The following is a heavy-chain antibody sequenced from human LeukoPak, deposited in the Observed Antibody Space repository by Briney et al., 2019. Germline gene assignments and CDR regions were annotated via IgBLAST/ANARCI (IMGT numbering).Heavy chain of an antibody. CDR2: IRSKANSYAT. J-gene: IGHJ4*02. CDR1: GFTFSGSA. Sequence: GGSLRLSCAASGFTFSGSAMHWVRQASGKGLEWVGRIRSKANSYATAYAASVKGRFTISRDDSKNTAYLQMNSLKTEDTAVYYCTSRGGNWHRLEMATTGWGQGTLVTVSS. V-gene: IGHV3-73*01. D-gene: IGHD5-24*01. CDR3: TSRGGNWHRLEMATTG.